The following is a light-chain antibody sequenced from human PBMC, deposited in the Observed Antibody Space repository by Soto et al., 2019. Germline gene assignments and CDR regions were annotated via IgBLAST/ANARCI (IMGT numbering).Light chain of an antibody. CDR2: EGS. V-gene: IGLV2-23*01. CDR1: SSDVGSYNL. Sequence: QSALTQPASVSGSPGQSITISCTGTSSDVGSYNLVSWYQHHPGKAPKLMIYEGSKRPSGVSNRFSGSKSGNTASLTISGLQAEDEADYYCCSYAGSSTLVFGGGTKVTAL. J-gene: IGLJ2*01. CDR3: CSYAGSSTLV.